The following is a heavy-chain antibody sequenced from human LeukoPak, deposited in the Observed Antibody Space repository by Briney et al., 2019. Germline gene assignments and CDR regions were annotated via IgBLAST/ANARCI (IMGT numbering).Heavy chain of an antibody. J-gene: IGHJ4*02. CDR1: GFTFSSYG. CDR2: ISYDGSNK. Sequence: PGGSLRLSCAASGFTFSSYGMHWVRQAPGKGLEWVAVISYDGSNKYYADSVKGRFTISRDNSKNTLYLQMNSLRAEDTAVYYCAKDISVPAAMLLDYWGQGTLVTVSS. D-gene: IGHD2-2*01. V-gene: IGHV3-30*18. CDR3: AKDISVPAAMLLDY.